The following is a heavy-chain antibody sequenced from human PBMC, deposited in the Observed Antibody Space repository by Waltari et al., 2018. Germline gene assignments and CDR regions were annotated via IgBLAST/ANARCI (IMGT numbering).Heavy chain of an antibody. D-gene: IGHD2-2*01. J-gene: IGHJ5*02. V-gene: IGHV4-34*01. Sequence: QVQLQQWGAGLLKPSETLSLTCAVYGGSFSGYYWSWIRQPPGKGLEWIGEINHSGSTNYNPSLKSLVTISVDTSKNQFSLKLSSVTAADTAVYYCARDTPGDCSSTSCSRFGWFDPWGQGTLVTVSS. CDR1: GGSFSGYY. CDR3: ARDTPGDCSSTSCSRFGWFDP. CDR2: INHSGST.